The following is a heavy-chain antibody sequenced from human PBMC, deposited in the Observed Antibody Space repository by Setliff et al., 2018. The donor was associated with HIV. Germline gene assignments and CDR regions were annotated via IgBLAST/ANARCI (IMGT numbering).Heavy chain of an antibody. CDR1: RYSFTNYW. V-gene: IGHV5-51*01. CDR2: IWPDDSDT. J-gene: IGHJ4*02. CDR3: ARLSKYCDFWTPDS. D-gene: IGHD3-3*01. Sequence: GESLKISCKGSRYSFTNYWVGWVRQMPANGLEWMGLIWPDDSDTIYSPSFQGQVTMSVDKSISTAYLQWSSLKAPDTAMYYCARLSKYCDFWTPDSWGQGTLVTVS.